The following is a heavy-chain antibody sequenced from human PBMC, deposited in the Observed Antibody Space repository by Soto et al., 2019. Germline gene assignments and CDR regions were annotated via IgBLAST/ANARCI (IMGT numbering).Heavy chain of an antibody. J-gene: IGHJ6*02. CDR1: GGTFSSYT. V-gene: IGHV1-69*08. CDR2: IIPILGIA. Sequence: QVQLVQSGAEVKKPGSSVKVSCKASGGTFSSYTISWVRQAPGQGLEWMGRIIPILGIANYAQKFQGRVTMTADKATSTAYMELSSLRSEDTAVYYCARDETGMDVWGQGTTVTVSS. CDR3: ARDETGMDV.